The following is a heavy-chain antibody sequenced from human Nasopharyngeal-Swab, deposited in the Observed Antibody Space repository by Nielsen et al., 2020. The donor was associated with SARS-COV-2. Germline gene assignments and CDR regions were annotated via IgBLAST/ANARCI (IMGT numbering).Heavy chain of an antibody. CDR3: ARVGALSYSNYYYYMDV. V-gene: IGHV3-48*04. CDR2: ISSSGSTI. CDR1: GFTFSSYA. Sequence: GGSLRLSCAASGFTFSSYAMHWVRQAPGKGLEWVSYISSSGSTIYYADSVKGRFTISRDNAKNSLYLQMNSLRAEDTAVYYCARVGALSYSNYYYYMDVWGKGTTVTVSS. J-gene: IGHJ6*03. D-gene: IGHD4-11*01.